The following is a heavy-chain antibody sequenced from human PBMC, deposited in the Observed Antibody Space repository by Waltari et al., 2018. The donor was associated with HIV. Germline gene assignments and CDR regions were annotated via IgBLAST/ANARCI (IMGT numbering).Heavy chain of an antibody. J-gene: IGHJ5*02. V-gene: IGHV3-72*01. CDR1: GFVASDNHH. D-gene: IGHD3-16*01. Sequence: EVPLVESGGGLVQQAGSLRLSCAASGFVASDNHHMGWVRQAPGKGLEWVGRARDTADSYFTQYAASVKGRFTISRDDSKNSLFLQMSNMRSEDTAVYYCYRFGGDLWGQGTLVTVSS. CDR3: YRFGGDL. CDR2: ARDTADSYFT.